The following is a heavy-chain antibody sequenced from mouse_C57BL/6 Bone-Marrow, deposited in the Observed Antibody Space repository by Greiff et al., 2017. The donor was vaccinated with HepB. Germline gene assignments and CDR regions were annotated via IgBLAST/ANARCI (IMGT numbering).Heavy chain of an antibody. CDR3: ARGATVPSYAG. CDR2: IDPSDSYT. J-gene: IGHJ3*01. CDR1: GYTFTSYW. V-gene: IGHV1-69*01. D-gene: IGHD1-1*01. Sequence: QVQLQQPGAELVMPGASVKLSCKASGYTFTSYWMHWVKQRPGQGLEWIGEIDPSDSYTNYNQKFKGKSTLTVDKSSSTAYMQLSSLTSEDSAVYYCARGATVPSYAGWGQGALVTVAA.